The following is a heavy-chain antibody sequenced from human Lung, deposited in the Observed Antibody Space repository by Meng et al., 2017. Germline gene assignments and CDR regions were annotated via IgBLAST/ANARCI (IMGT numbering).Heavy chain of an antibody. CDR3: ARGPTTMAHDFDY. CDR2: INHSGST. Sequence: QLQLQQRGDGLLSPSEPLPLTCVFSGAPFSYYYWSWIRQPPGKGLEWIGEINHSGSTNYNPSLESRATRSVDTSQNNLSLKLSSATAADSAVYYCARGPTTMAHDFDYWGQGTLVTVSS. D-gene: IGHD4-11*01. CDR1: GAPFSYYY. J-gene: IGHJ4*02. V-gene: IGHV4-34*01.